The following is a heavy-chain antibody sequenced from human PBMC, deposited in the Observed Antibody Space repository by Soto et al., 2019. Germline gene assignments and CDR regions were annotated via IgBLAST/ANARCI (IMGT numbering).Heavy chain of an antibody. J-gene: IGHJ4*02. Sequence: SLRLSCAASGFTFSSYAMSWVRQAPGKGLEWVSAISGSGGSTYYADSVKGRFTISRDNSKNTLYLQMNSLRAEDTAVYYCAKAPPDYYDSSGYSALDYWGQGTLVTVSS. V-gene: IGHV3-23*01. CDR3: AKAPPDYYDSSGYSALDY. D-gene: IGHD3-22*01. CDR2: ISGSGGST. CDR1: GFTFSSYA.